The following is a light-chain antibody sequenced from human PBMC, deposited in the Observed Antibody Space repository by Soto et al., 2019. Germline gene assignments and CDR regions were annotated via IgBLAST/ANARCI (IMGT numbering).Light chain of an antibody. CDR3: CSYAGSSTLVV. CDR2: EGS. V-gene: IGLV2-23*01. CDR1: SSDVGSYNL. J-gene: IGLJ2*01. Sequence: QSVLTQPASVSGSPGQSITISCTGTSSDVGSYNLVSWYQQHPGKAPKLMIYEGSKRPSGVSNRFSGSKSGNTASLTISGLQAEDEADYYYCSYAGSSTLVVFGGGTKITVL.